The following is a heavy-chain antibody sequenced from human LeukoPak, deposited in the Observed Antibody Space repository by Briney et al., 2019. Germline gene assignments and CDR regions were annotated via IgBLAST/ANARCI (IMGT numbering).Heavy chain of an antibody. V-gene: IGHV4-34*01. CDR1: GGSFSGYY. CDR2: INDSGTT. J-gene: IGHJ4*02. CDR3: ARSGRYQIY. Sequence: SETLSLTCAVYGGSFSGYYWSWIRQPPGKGLEWIGEINDSGTTNYNPSLKSRVTISEDTFRNQFSLKLSSVTAADTAVYYCARSGRYQIYGGRGTLVTVSS. D-gene: IGHD3-10*01.